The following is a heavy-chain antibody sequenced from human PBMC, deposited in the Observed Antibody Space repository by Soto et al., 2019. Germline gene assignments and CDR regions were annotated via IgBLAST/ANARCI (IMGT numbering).Heavy chain of an antibody. CDR1: GGSFSCYY. Sequence: PSETLSLTCAVYGGSFSCYYWILIRQPPGKGLEWIGEINHSGSTNYNPSLKSRVTISVDTSKNQFSLKLSSVTAADTAVYYCARVQKRGYSYGYWWFDPWGQGTLVTVSS. V-gene: IGHV4-34*01. CDR2: INHSGST. J-gene: IGHJ5*02. CDR3: ARVQKRGYSYGYWWFDP. D-gene: IGHD5-18*01.